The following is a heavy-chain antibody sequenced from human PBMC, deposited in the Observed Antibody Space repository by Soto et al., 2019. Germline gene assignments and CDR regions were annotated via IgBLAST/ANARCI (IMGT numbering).Heavy chain of an antibody. CDR3: ARRIAAPALPDLYYGMDL. CDR1: GYIFTGYY. Sequence: GASVKVSCKTSGYIFTGYYIHWVRQAPGQGLEWLGRTNPNSGGTKYAQKFQGRVTMTRDTSITTAYMELSRLRSDDTAVYYCARRIAAPALPDLYYGMDLWGQGTTVTVSS. CDR2: TNPNSGGT. D-gene: IGHD6-13*01. J-gene: IGHJ6*02. V-gene: IGHV1-2*06.